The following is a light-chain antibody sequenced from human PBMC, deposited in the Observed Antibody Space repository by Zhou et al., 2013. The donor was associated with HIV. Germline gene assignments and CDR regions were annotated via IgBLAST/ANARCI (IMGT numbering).Light chain of an antibody. J-gene: IGKJ5*01. Sequence: AIQLTQSPSSLSASIGDRVNITCRASQDIFTYLAWYQQTPGKASRVLIYDASTLQSGVSSRFSGSGSGADFTLTISGLQREDFAIYYCQQLNSFPLTFGQGSRLE. CDR3: QQLNSFPLT. V-gene: IGKV1-13*02. CDR2: DAS. CDR1: QDIFTY.